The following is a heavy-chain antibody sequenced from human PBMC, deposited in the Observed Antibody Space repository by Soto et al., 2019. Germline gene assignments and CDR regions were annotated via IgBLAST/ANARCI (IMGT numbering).Heavy chain of an antibody. CDR1: GGSFRSGSYY. V-gene: IGHV4-61*01. Sequence: QVQLQESGPRLVRASENLSLTCSVSGGSFRSGSYYWAWIRQPVGQALEWMGHIYFNGGTNYNPYLKTRLALSVDTSRSQFSLRMTSATAADTAVYSCARVVGWYGSGASSLIFDTWGQGLLVTVSS. J-gene: IGHJ4*02. D-gene: IGHD3-10*01. CDR3: ARVVGWYGSGASSLIFDT. CDR2: IYFNGGT.